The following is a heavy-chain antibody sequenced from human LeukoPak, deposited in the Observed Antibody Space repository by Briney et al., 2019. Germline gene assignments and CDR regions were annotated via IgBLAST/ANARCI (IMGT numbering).Heavy chain of an antibody. J-gene: IGHJ4*02. CDR1: GGSFSGYY. V-gene: IGHV4-34*01. CDR3: ARGDYSNSYYFDY. CDR2: INHSGST. D-gene: IGHD4-11*01. Sequence: SETLSLTCAVYGGSFSGYYWSWIRKPPGKGLEWIGEINHSGSTNYNPSLKSRVTISVDTSKNQFSLKLSSVTAADTAVYYCARGDYSNSYYFDYWGQGTLVTVSS.